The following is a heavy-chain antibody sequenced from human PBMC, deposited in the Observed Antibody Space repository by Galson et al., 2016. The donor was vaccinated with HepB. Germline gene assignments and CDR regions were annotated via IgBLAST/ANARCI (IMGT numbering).Heavy chain of an antibody. CDR3: ARDEDDSDSFDI. Sequence: TLSLTCTVSGGSISSGSFYWSWIRQPAGKGLEWIGRIHTSGSTNYNPSLKRRVTISVDTSKNQFSLKLNSVTAADTAVYYCARDEDDSDSFDIWGQGTMVTVSS. CDR2: IHTSGST. V-gene: IGHV4-61*02. CDR1: GGSISSGSFY. D-gene: IGHD2-15*01. J-gene: IGHJ3*02.